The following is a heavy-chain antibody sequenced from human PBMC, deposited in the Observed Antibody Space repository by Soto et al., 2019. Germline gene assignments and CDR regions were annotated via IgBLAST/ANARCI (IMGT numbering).Heavy chain of an antibody. CDR3: ARRGERYSYGMDV. V-gene: IGHV1-3*01. CDR1: GYSMTIDP. J-gene: IGHJ6*02. Sequence: ASLKLYCKASGYSMTIDPSRWVRNDPGQRLEWMGWINAGNGNTKYSQKFQGRVTITRDTSASTAYMELSSLRSEDTAVYYCARRGERYSYGMDVWGQGTTVTVYS. CDR2: INAGNGNT.